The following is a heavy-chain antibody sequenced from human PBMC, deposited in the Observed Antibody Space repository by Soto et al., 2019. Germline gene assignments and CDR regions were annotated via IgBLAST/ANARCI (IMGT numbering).Heavy chain of an antibody. V-gene: IGHV3-7*04. CDR3: ARVVGAPNWFDP. Sequence: EVQLVESGGGLVQPGGSLRLSCAASGFTFSSYWMSWVRQAPGKGLEWVANIKRDGSEKYYVDSVKGRFTISRDSAENSLYLQMNSLRAEDTAVYYCARVVGAPNWFDPCGQGTLVTVSS. CDR2: IKRDGSEK. CDR1: GFTFSSYW. D-gene: IGHD1-26*01. J-gene: IGHJ5*02.